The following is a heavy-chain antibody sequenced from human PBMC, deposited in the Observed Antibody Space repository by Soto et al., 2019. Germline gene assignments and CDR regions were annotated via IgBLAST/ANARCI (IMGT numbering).Heavy chain of an antibody. CDR1: GFTFSSYV. V-gene: IGHV3-23*01. CDR3: AKGSGSSDDFWSGYYDY. D-gene: IGHD3-3*01. Sequence: GGSLRLSCAASGFTFSSYVMSWVRQAPGKGLEWVSAISGSGGSTYYADSVKGRFTISRDNSKNTLYLQMNSLRAEDTAVYYCAKGSGSSDDFWSGYYDYWGQGTLVTVSS. CDR2: ISGSGGST. J-gene: IGHJ4*02.